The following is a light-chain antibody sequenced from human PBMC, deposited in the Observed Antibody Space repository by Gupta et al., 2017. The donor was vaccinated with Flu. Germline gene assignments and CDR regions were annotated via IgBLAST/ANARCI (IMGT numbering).Light chain of an antibody. Sequence: QSVLTQPPSASGTPGQRVAISCSGSSSNIGSNTVSWYQQLPGTAPKLLIYYNNQRPSGVPDRFSGSKSGTSASLAISGLQSEDESDYYCAAWDGSLSAVVFGGGTKLAVL. CDR2: YNN. J-gene: IGLJ2*01. CDR1: SSNIGSNT. CDR3: AAWDGSLSAVV. V-gene: IGLV1-44*01.